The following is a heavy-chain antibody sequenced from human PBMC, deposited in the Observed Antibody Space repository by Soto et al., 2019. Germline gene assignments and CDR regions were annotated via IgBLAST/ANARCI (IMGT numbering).Heavy chain of an antibody. J-gene: IGHJ3*02. Sequence: PGGSLRLSCAASGFTFSSYSMNWVRQAPGKGLEWVSSISSSSSYIYYADSVKGRFTISRDNAKNSLYLQMNSLRAEDTAVYYCARDPYGGEAFDIWGQGTMVTVSS. D-gene: IGHD3-16*01. V-gene: IGHV3-21*01. CDR2: ISSSSSYI. CDR1: GFTFSSYS. CDR3: ARDPYGGEAFDI.